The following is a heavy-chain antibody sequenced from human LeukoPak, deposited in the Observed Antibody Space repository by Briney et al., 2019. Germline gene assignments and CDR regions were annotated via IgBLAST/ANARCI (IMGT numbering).Heavy chain of an antibody. CDR2: ISDSGATT. CDR3: AKDGGLWVSAHWGDS. J-gene: IGHJ4*02. CDR1: GFIFNQYV. D-gene: IGHD7-27*01. V-gene: IGHV3-23*01. Sequence: GGSLRLSCAASGFIFNQYVMSWVRQAPGKGLEWVSAISDSGATTYYADSVKGRFTVSRDNSKNTLFLQMNSLRAEDTAVYYCAKDGGLWVSAHWGDSWGRGTLVTVPS.